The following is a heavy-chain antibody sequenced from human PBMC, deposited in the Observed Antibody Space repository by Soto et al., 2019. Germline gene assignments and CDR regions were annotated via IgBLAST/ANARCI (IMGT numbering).Heavy chain of an antibody. CDR2: ISGSGGST. CDR1: GFTFSSYA. CDR3: AKDGAGYSSGWYYYGMDV. J-gene: IGHJ6*02. V-gene: IGHV3-23*01. D-gene: IGHD6-19*01. Sequence: GGSLRLSCTASGFTFSSYAMIWVRQAPGKGLEWVSAISGSGGSTYYADSVKGRFTISRDNSKNTLYLQMNSLRAEDTAVYYCAKDGAGYSSGWYYYGMDVWGQGTTVTVSS.